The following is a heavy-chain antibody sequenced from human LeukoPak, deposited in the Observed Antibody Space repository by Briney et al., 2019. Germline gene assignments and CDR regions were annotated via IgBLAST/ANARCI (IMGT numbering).Heavy chain of an antibody. CDR3: AGGIRRYSSGCGLDY. J-gene: IGHJ4*02. CDR2: ISSSSSTI. CDR1: GFTFSSYS. V-gene: IGHV3-48*02. D-gene: IGHD6-19*01. Sequence: GGSLRLSCAASGFTFSSYSMNWVRQAPGKGLEWVSYISSSSSTIYYADSVKGRFTISRDNAKNSLYLQMNSLRDEDTAVYYCAGGIRRYSSGCGLDYWGQGTLVTVSS.